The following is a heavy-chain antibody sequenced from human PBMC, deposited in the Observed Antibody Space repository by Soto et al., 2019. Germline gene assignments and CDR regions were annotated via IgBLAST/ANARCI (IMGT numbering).Heavy chain of an antibody. V-gene: IGHV1-3*01. CDR2: INPDNGNT. CDR3: ARGIATGQLDT. D-gene: IGHD2-15*01. Sequence: QVQLVQSGAEVKKPGASVKISCTASGYTFTRYTMNWVRQAPGQRLEWMGWINPDNGNTKSSQKFQDRVIITRDTSASTAYMDLSSLRSEDTAVYYCARGIATGQLDTWGQGTLVTVSS. J-gene: IGHJ5*02. CDR1: GYTFTRYT.